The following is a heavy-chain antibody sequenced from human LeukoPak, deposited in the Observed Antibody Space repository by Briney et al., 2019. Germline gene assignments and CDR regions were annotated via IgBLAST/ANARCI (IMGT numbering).Heavy chain of an antibody. CDR3: ARVRDNNSSSSPGVPYYFDY. V-gene: IGHV4-34*01. CDR1: GGSFSGYY. D-gene: IGHD6-6*01. J-gene: IGHJ4*02. CDR2: INNSGST. Sequence: ETDSLTCAVYGGSFSGYYWSWISQPPGKGLEWIGEINNSGSTNYNPSLKSRVTSLVATSKNQFSLKLTSVTAADTAVYYCARVRDNNSSSSPGVPYYFDYCGQRALFSASS.